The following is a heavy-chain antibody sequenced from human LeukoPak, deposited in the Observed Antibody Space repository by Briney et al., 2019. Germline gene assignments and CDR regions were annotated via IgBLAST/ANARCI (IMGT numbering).Heavy chain of an antibody. J-gene: IGHJ4*02. Sequence: GGSLRLSCVASGFTFSTYGMHWVRQAPGKGLEWVAVILSDGSDKYYADSVKGRFTISRDNSKNTLYLQMNSLRAEDTAVYYCAKRASGSGTSLYYFDYWGQGTLVTVSS. CDR1: GFTFSTYG. CDR2: ILSDGSDK. V-gene: IGHV3-30*18. CDR3: AKRASGSGTSLYYFDY. D-gene: IGHD3-10*01.